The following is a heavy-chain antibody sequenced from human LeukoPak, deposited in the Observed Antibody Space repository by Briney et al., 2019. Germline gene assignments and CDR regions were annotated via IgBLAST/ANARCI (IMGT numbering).Heavy chain of an antibody. J-gene: IGHJ5*02. CDR3: ARRRFDWLLSRKNNWFDP. V-gene: IGHV4-34*01. CDR1: GGSFRGYY. CDR2: INHSGIT. D-gene: IGHD3-9*01. Sequence: SETLSLTCAVYGGSFRGYYWSWIRQPPGKGLEWIREINHSGITNYNPSLKSRVTISVDTSKNQFSLKLSSVTAAATAVYYCARRRFDWLLSRKNNWFDPWGQGTLVTVPS.